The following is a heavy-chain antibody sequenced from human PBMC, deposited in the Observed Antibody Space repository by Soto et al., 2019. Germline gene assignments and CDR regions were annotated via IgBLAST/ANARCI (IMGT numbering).Heavy chain of an antibody. D-gene: IGHD3-10*01. CDR2: ISYDGSNK. V-gene: IGHV3-30*18. J-gene: IGHJ4*02. CDR1: GFTFSSYG. CDR3: AKDHYYGSGSYYFDY. Sequence: GGSLRLSCAASGFTFSSYGMHWVRQAPGKGLEWVAVISYDGSNKHYADSVKGRFTISRDNSKNTLYLQMNSLRAEDTAVYYCAKDHYYGSGSYYFDYWGQGTLVTVSS.